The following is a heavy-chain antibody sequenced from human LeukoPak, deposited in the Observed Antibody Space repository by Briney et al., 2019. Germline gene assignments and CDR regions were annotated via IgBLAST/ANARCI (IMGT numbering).Heavy chain of an antibody. CDR2: ISSDGSNT. J-gene: IGHJ4*02. Sequence: PGGSLRLSCAVSGFTFNKYYMHWVRQAPGKGLVWVSRISSDGSNTNYADSVKGRFTISRDKAKNTLYLQMNSLRAEDTAVYYCIRVPYWGQGALVTVSS. CDR1: GFTFNKYY. CDR3: IRVPY. V-gene: IGHV3-74*01.